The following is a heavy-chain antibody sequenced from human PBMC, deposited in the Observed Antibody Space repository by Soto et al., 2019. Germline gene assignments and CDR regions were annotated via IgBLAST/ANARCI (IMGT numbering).Heavy chain of an antibody. Sequence: GESLKISCKGSGYSFTSYWISWVRQMPGKGLEWMGRIDPSDSYTNYSPSFQGHVTTSADKSISTAYLQWSSLKASDTAMYYCATATAFPLVAAAVGYYYGMDVWGQGTTVTVSS. V-gene: IGHV5-10-1*01. D-gene: IGHD6-13*01. CDR1: GYSFTSYW. J-gene: IGHJ6*02. CDR2: IDPSDSYT. CDR3: ATATAFPLVAAAVGYYYGMDV.